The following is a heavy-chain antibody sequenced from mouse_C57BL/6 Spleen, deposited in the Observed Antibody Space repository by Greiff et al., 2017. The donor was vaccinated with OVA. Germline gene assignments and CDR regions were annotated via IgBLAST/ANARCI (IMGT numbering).Heavy chain of an antibody. Sequence: VQLQQPGAELVRPGSSVKLSCKASGYTFTSYWMDWVKQRPGQGLEWIGNIYPSDSETHYNQKFKDKATLTVDKSSSTAYMQLSSLTSEDSAVYYCAREVLDPFAYWGQGTLVTVSA. CDR2: IYPSDSET. CDR1: GYTFTSYW. J-gene: IGHJ3*01. V-gene: IGHV1-61*01. CDR3: AREVLDPFAY.